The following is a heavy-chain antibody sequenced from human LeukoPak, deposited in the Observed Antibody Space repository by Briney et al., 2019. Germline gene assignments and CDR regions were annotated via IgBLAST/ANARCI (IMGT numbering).Heavy chain of an antibody. Sequence: PGGSLRLSCAASGFTVSFNYMSWVRQAPGKGLEWISGISWNSGSIGYADSVKGRFTISRDNAKNPLYLQMNSLRAEDTALYYCAKASGYCSSTSCYAKEYYFDYWGQGTLVTVSS. J-gene: IGHJ4*02. D-gene: IGHD2-2*01. V-gene: IGHV3-9*01. CDR2: ISWNSGSI. CDR1: GFTVSFNY. CDR3: AKASGYCSSTSCYAKEYYFDY.